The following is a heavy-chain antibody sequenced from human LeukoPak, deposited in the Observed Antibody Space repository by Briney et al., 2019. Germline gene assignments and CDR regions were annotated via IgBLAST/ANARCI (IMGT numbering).Heavy chain of an antibody. CDR2: IYHSGST. CDR3: ARDRNYGDYGSYYFDH. CDR1: GGSISRNSFS. D-gene: IGHD4-17*01. J-gene: IGHJ4*02. Sequence: PSETLSLTCAVSGGSISRNSFSWNWIRQPPGKGLEWIGDIYHSGSTYYNPSLESRVTISIDRSKNQFSLKLRSVTAADTAVYYCARDRNYGDYGSYYFDHWARESLSPSPQ. V-gene: IGHV4-30-2*01.